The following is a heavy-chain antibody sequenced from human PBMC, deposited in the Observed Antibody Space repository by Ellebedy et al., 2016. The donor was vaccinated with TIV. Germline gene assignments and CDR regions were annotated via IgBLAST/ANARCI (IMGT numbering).Heavy chain of an antibody. CDR2: INPNSGGT. D-gene: IGHD2-2*01. Sequence: ASVKVSCXASGYTFTGYYMHWVRQAPGQGLEWMGWINPNSGGTNYAQKFQGRVTMTRDTSISTAYMELSRLRSDDTAVYYCARTPGYCSSTSCYPFDYWGQGTLVTVSS. V-gene: IGHV1-2*02. J-gene: IGHJ4*02. CDR3: ARTPGYCSSTSCYPFDY. CDR1: GYTFTGYY.